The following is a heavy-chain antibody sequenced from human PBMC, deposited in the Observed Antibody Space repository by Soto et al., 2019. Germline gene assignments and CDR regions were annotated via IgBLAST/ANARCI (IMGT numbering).Heavy chain of an antibody. J-gene: IGHJ4*02. CDR3: ARERNYYDSSGYSHDY. Sequence: ASVKVSCKASGYTFTSYGISWVRQAPGQGLEWMGWISAYNGNTNYAQKLQGRVTMTTDTSTSTAYMELRSLRSDDTAVYYCARERNYYDSSGYSHDYWGQGTLVTVSS. V-gene: IGHV1-18*01. D-gene: IGHD3-22*01. CDR1: GYTFTSYG. CDR2: ISAYNGNT.